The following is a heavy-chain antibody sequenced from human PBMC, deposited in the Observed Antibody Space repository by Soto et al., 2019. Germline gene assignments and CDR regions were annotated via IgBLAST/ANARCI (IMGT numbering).Heavy chain of an antibody. CDR3: AISRGYGSRRYTVDY. CDR1: GWSFSGYY. CDR2: INHSGST. J-gene: IGHJ4*02. V-gene: IGHV4-34*01. D-gene: IGHD3-10*01. Sequence: SETLSLTCAAYGWSFSGYYWSWIRQPPGKGLEWIGEINHSGSTNYNPSLKSRVTISVDTSKNQFSLKLSSVTAADTAVYYCAISRGYGSRRYTVDYPGKGNVVTVYS.